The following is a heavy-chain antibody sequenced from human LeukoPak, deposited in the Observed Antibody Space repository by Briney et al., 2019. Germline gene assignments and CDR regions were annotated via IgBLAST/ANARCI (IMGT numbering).Heavy chain of an antibody. CDR3: AKDPANQLLYPAHFSH. CDR1: GFTFSGSA. J-gene: IGHJ1*01. Sequence: GGSLRLSCAASGFTFSGSAMSWVRQAPGKGLEWVSAISGSGVSTSYADSVKGRFTISRDNSKNTLYLHMNSLRAEDTAIYFCAKDPANQLLYPAHFSHWGQGTLVTVSS. CDR2: ISGSGVST. D-gene: IGHD2-2*01. V-gene: IGHV3-23*01.